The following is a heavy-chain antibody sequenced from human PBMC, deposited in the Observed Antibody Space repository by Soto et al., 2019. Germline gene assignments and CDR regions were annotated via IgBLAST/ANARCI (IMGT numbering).Heavy chain of an antibody. CDR2: ISSNSAYI. CDR3: TRDASRDSSARGWFDP. J-gene: IGHJ5*02. V-gene: IGHV3-21*01. CDR1: GFTFRSFT. D-gene: IGHD6-13*01. Sequence: GGSLRLSCAASGFTFRSFTMDWVRQAPGKGLEWVSTISSNSAYIYYTDALRGRFTISRDNAKNSLHLQMNSLRAEDTAVYYCTRDASRDSSARGWFDPWGPGTLVTVSS.